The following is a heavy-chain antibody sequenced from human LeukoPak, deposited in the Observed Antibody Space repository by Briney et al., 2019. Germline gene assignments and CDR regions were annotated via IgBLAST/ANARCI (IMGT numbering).Heavy chain of an antibody. CDR1: GYTFTGYY. Sequence: GASVKVSCKASGYTFTGYYMHWVRQAPGQGLEWMGWISAYNGNTNYAQKLQGRVTMTTDTSTSTAYMELRSLRSDDTAVYYCARDFRPYSSGHTPGDYWGQGTLVTVSS. D-gene: IGHD3-22*01. CDR2: ISAYNGNT. CDR3: ARDFRPYSSGHTPGDY. V-gene: IGHV1-18*04. J-gene: IGHJ4*02.